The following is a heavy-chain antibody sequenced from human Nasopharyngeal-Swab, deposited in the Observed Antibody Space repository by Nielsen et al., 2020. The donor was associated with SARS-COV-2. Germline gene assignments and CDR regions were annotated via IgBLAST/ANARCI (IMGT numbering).Heavy chain of an antibody. CDR1: GFTFSAYW. V-gene: IGHV3-74*01. Sequence: GESLKISCTASGFTFSAYWMYWVRQAPGKGLVWVSRINSDGSNTAYADSVKGRFSISRDNAKNTVYLQMNSLRVEDTAVYYCAREGIVGATTGFDYWGQGTLVTVSS. J-gene: IGHJ4*02. CDR2: INSDGSNT. CDR3: AREGIVGATTGFDY. D-gene: IGHD1-26*01.